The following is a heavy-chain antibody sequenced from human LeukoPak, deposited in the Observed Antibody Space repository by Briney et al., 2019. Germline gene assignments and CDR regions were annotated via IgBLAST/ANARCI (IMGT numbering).Heavy chain of an antibody. D-gene: IGHD6-6*01. J-gene: IGHJ4*02. V-gene: IGHV4-30-4*08. CDR3: ARVGIAALPGGVY. Sequence: PSETLSLTCTVSGGSIYSYYWSWIRQPPGKGLEWIGYIYYSGSTYYNPSLKSRVTISVDTSKNQFSLKLSSVTAADTAVYYCARVGIAALPGGVYWGQGTLVTVSS. CDR1: GGSIYSYY. CDR2: IYYSGST.